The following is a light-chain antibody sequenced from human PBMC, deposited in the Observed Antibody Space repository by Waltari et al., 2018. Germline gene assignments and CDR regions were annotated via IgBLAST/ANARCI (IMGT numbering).Light chain of an antibody. CDR2: KAT. Sequence: SSDLTQPPSVSDSPRQTARITCPGDALPQQFGSWCQQKPGLAPVLVIHKATERPSGIPERFSGSSSGTTVTLTVTGVQAEDEADYYCQSADSSGPYVVFGGGTKLTVL. CDR3: QSADSSGPYVV. J-gene: IGLJ2*01. CDR1: ALPQQF. V-gene: IGLV3-25*03.